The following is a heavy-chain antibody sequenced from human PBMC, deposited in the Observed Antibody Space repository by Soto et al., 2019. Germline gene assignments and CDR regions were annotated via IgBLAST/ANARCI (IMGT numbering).Heavy chain of an antibody. J-gene: IGHJ2*01. Sequence: QLQLQESGPGLVKPSETLSLTCTVSGGSISSSSYYWGWIRQPPGKGLEWIGSIYYSGSTYYNPSLKSRVTISVDTSKNQFPLKLSSVTAADTAVYYCARHSNIVVERGDWYFDLWGRGTLVTVSS. V-gene: IGHV4-39*01. D-gene: IGHD2-21*01. CDR1: GGSISSSSYY. CDR2: IYYSGST. CDR3: ARHSNIVVERGDWYFDL.